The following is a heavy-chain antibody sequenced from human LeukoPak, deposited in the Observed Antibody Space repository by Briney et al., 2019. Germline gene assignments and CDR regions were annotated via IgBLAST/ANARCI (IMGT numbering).Heavy chain of an antibody. Sequence: GGSLRLSCAASGFTFSSYSMNWVRQAPGKGLEWVSSISSSSSYIYYADSVKGRFTISRDNAKNSLYLQMNSLRAEDTAVYCCARLGLAVAGTFDYWGQGTLVTVSS. V-gene: IGHV3-21*01. CDR1: GFTFSSYS. CDR3: ARLGLAVAGTFDY. CDR2: ISSSSSYI. D-gene: IGHD6-19*01. J-gene: IGHJ4*02.